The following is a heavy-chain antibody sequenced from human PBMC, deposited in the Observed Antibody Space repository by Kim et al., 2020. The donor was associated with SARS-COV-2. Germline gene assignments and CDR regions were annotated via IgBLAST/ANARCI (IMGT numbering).Heavy chain of an antibody. CDR3: ARELTWNAGDV. CDR2: LSSDHDGSDT. V-gene: IGHV3-74*01. CDR1: GFHLTRSY. Sequence: GGSLRLSCVGSGFHLTRSYMSWVRQAPGKGLEWVSRLSSDHDGSDTQYAGSVRGRFTISRDTARNTLYLQMNSLRADDTAIYYCARELTWNAGDVWGQG. D-gene: IGHD5-12*01. J-gene: IGHJ3*01.